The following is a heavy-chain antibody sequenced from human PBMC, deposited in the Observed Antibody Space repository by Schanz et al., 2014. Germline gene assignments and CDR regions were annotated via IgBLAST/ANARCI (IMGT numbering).Heavy chain of an antibody. J-gene: IGHJ3*01. CDR2: INSVGSNT. Sequence: EVQLVQSGGGLVQPGGSLRLSCAASGFTFSSHWMHWVRQDPGKGLVWVARINSVGSNTDYADSVTGRFTISRDNAKNTLYLQMNSLRAEDTAVYYCAREQTIFGVTYTDAYDVWGRGTMVTVSS. D-gene: IGHD3-3*01. CDR1: GFTFSSHW. CDR3: AREQTIFGVTYTDAYDV. V-gene: IGHV3-74*01.